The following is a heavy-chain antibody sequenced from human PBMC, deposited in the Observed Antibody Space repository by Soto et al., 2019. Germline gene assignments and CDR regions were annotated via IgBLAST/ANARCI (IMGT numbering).Heavy chain of an antibody. CDR1: GGSISSSSYY. J-gene: IGHJ5*02. CDR3: ARHHNRLLEGDNWFDP. D-gene: IGHD3-16*01. CDR2: IYYSGST. Sequence: QLQLQESGPGLVKPSETLSLTCTVSGGSISSSSYYWGWIRQPPGKGLEWIGSIYYSGSTYYNPSLKSRVTLAVDTSKNQSSLKLSSVTAADPAVYYCARHHNRLLEGDNWFDPWGQGTLVTVSS. V-gene: IGHV4-39*01.